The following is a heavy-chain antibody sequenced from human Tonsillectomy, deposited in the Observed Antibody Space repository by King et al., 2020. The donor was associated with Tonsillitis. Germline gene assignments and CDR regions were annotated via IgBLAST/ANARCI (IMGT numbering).Heavy chain of an antibody. D-gene: IGHD2-15*01. V-gene: IGHV3-21*01. J-gene: IGHJ4*02. CDR1: GFNFSSYI. CDR3: ARGICSGGSCYGLYFDY. Sequence: VQLVESGGGLVKPGGSLRLSCAASGFNFSSYIMNWVRQAPGKGLEWGSSISSSSSYIYYADSVKGRCTNSRVNAKNSLYLQMNSLRAEDTAVYYCARGICSGGSCYGLYFDYWGQGTLVTVSS. CDR2: ISSSSSYI.